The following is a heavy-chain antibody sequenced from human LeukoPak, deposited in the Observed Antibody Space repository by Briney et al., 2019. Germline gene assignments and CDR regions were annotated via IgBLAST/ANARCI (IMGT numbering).Heavy chain of an antibody. CDR3: ASGVGEFFPDAFNI. CDR2: INHRGGT. J-gene: IGHJ3*02. D-gene: IGHD3-10*01. CDR1: GGSFTDYS. Sequence: SETLSLTCAVFGGSFTDYSWTWIRQTPGKGLEWIGEINHRGGTNYNPSLKSRLTISVDTSKNQFSLNLTSVTAADTAVYYCASGVGEFFPDAFNIWGQGTMVGVFS. V-gene: IGHV4-34*01.